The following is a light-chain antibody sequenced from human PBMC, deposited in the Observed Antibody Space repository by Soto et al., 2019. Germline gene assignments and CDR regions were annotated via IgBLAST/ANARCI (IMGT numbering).Light chain of an antibody. CDR2: DDS. J-gene: IGLJ2*01. Sequence: YELTQPPSVSVAPGQTARMTCAGNDIGSKSVHWYQKRPGQAPVLVVYDDSDRPSGIPERFSGSNSGTTATLIISRVEAGDEADYFCQVWDISSDHVVFGGGTKLTVL. V-gene: IGLV3-21*02. CDR3: QVWDISSDHVV. CDR1: DIGSKS.